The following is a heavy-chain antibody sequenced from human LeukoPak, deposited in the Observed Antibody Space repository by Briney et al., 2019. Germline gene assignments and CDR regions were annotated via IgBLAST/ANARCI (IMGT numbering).Heavy chain of an antibody. Sequence: PGGSLRLSCSASGFTFSNYEMNWVRQAPGKGLEWVSYIASSGSTIYYADSVKGRFTISRDNAKNSLYLQMNSLRAEDTAVYYCARVRGSYYLDYWGQGTLVPVSS. CDR2: IASSGSTI. CDR3: ARVRGSYYLDY. D-gene: IGHD1-26*01. CDR1: GFTFSNYE. V-gene: IGHV3-48*03. J-gene: IGHJ4*02.